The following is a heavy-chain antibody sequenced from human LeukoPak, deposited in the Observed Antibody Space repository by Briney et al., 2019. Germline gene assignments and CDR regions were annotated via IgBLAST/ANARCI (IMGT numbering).Heavy chain of an antibody. CDR3: AKEVPAAIWDYYYYGMDV. V-gene: IGHV3-23*01. CDR1: GFTFSSYA. J-gene: IGHJ6*02. Sequence: GGSLRLSCAASGFTFSSYAMSWVRQAPGKGLEWVSAISGSGGSTYYADSVKGRFTISRDNSKNTLYLQMNSLRAEDTAVYYCAKEVPAAIWDYYYYGMDVWGQGTTVTVSS. D-gene: IGHD2-2*02. CDR2: ISGSGGST.